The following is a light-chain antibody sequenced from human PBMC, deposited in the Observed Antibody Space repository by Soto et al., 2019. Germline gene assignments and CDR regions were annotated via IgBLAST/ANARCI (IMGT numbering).Light chain of an antibody. Sequence: DIQMTQSPSTLSPSVGDRVTITCRASQGISDWLAWYQQKPGKAPKLLIYDASDLQTGVPSRFSGSGSGTEFTLTISSLQPVEFATYYWQQYQRYPFPVGPGTKVD. CDR3: QQYQRYPFP. CDR2: DAS. V-gene: IGKV1-5*01. CDR1: QGISDW. J-gene: IGKJ3*01.